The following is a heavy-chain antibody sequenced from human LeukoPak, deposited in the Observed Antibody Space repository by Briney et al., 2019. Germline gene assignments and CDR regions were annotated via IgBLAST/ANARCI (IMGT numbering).Heavy chain of an antibody. Sequence: KPSETLSLTCTVSGGSISSYYWSWIRQPAGKGLEWIGRIYTSGSTNYNPSLKSRVTMSVDTSKNQFSLKLSSVTAADTAVYYCARSGPTKNTLCSSTSCYDYYYYYMDVWGKGTTVTVSS. J-gene: IGHJ6*03. CDR2: IYTSGST. V-gene: IGHV4-4*07. CDR1: GGSISSYY. CDR3: ARSGPTKNTLCSSTSCYDYYYYYMDV. D-gene: IGHD2-2*01.